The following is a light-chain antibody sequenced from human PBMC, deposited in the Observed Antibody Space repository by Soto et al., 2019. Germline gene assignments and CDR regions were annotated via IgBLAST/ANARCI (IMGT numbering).Light chain of an antibody. J-gene: IGKJ1*01. CDR1: QSISSW. CDR2: KAS. CDR3: QQYNSYST. Sequence: DIQMTQSPSTLSASVGDRVTITCRASQSISSWLAWYQQKPGKAPKLLIYKASSLESGVPSRFSGSGSGTEFPLTISRLQPDDFATYYCQQYNSYSTFGQGTKVDIK. V-gene: IGKV1-5*03.